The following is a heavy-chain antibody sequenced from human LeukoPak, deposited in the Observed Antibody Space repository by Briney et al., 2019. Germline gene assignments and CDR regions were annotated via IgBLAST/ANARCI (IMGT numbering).Heavy chain of an antibody. D-gene: IGHD2-21*02. CDR1: GFTFSSYA. CDR3: AKDPPAYCGGDCYPDAFDI. V-gene: IGHV3-23*01. Sequence: GGSLRLSCAASGFTFSSYAMSWVRQAPGKGLEWVSATSGSGGSTYYADSVKGRFTISRDNSKNTLYLQMNSLRAEDTAVYYCAKDPPAYCGGDCYPDAFDIWGQGTMVTVSS. J-gene: IGHJ3*02. CDR2: TSGSGGST.